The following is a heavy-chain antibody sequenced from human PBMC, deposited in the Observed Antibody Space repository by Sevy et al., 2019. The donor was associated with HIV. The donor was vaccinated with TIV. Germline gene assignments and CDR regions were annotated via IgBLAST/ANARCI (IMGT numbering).Heavy chain of an antibody. J-gene: IGHJ3*02. D-gene: IGHD1-1*01. CDR2: ISDSGSSI. Sequence: GGSLRLSCAVSEFTFSSYEMNWVRQAPGKGLEWVSYISDSGSSIYYADSVKGRFTISRDSARNSLSLQMNSLRAEDTAFYYCVREIPNSGRAFDIWGQGTRVTVSS. CDR3: VREIPNSGRAFDI. V-gene: IGHV3-48*03. CDR1: EFTFSSYE.